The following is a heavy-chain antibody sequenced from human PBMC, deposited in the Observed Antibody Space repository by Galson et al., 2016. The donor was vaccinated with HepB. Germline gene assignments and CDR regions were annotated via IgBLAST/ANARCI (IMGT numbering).Heavy chain of an antibody. J-gene: IGHJ2*01. CDR2: ISDDGSDT. CDR3: ARDHSPVIFGYFDL. CDR1: GFSFRSYA. Sequence: SLRLSCAASGFSFRSYALHWLRHAPGKGLQWVAGISDDGSDTLYADSVRGRFTISSDKSKNTLYLQMTSLSAEDTAVYHCARDHSPVIFGYFDLWGRGTLVTVSS. D-gene: IGHD3/OR15-3a*01. V-gene: IGHV3-30*04.